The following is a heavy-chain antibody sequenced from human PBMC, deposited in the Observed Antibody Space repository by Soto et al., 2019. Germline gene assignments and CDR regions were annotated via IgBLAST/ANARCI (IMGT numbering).Heavy chain of an antibody. CDR2: INGDGSST. J-gene: IGHJ3*01. CDR1: GFAFNSYY. CDR3: VRDRGYPDSFDV. D-gene: IGHD1-1*01. Sequence: GGSLRLSCGASGFAFNSYYMHWVRQAPGKGLFWVSRINGDGSSTNYADSVKGRFTISRDNAKNTLYLQMNSLRAEDTAVYYCVRDRGYPDSFDVWGRGTMVTVSS. V-gene: IGHV3-74*01.